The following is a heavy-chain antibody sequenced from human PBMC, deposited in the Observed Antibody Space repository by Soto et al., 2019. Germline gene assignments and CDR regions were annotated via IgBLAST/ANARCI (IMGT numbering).Heavy chain of an antibody. CDR1: GFTFSSYG. Sequence: QVQLVESGGGVVQPGRSLRLSCAASGFTFSSYGMHWVRQAPGKGLEWVAVIWYDGRNKYYADSVKGRFTISRDNSKNTLYLQMNSLRAEDTAVYYCARTNRLSPYYYYGMDVWGQGPTVTVSS. CDR2: IWYDGRNK. V-gene: IGHV3-33*01. CDR3: ARTNRLSPYYYYGMDV. J-gene: IGHJ6*02. D-gene: IGHD3-16*02.